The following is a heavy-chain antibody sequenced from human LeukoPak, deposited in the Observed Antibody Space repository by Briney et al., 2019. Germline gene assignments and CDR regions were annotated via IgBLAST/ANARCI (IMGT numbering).Heavy chain of an antibody. D-gene: IGHD3-10*01. CDR3: TTARNMVRGVIPLDY. CDR2: ISSSSLYI. Sequence: PGGSLRLSCAASGFTFTSYSMNWVRQTPGKGLEWVSSISSSSLYIYYADSVKGRFTISRDNAKNSLYLQMNSLKTGDTAVYYCTTARNMVRGVIPLDYWGQGTLVTVSS. CDR1: GFTFTSYS. V-gene: IGHV3-21*03. J-gene: IGHJ4*02.